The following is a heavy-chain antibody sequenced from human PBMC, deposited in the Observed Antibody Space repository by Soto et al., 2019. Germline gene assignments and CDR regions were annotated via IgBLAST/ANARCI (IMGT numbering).Heavy chain of an antibody. Sequence: SETLSLTCTVSGGSISSSSYYWGWIRQPPGKGLEWIGSIYYSGSTYYNPSLKSRVTISVDTSKNQFSLKLSSVTAADTAVYYCAGYHYGEFLGYWGQGTLVTVSS. J-gene: IGHJ4*02. CDR3: AGYHYGEFLGY. D-gene: IGHD4-17*01. CDR1: GGSISSSSYY. V-gene: IGHV4-39*01. CDR2: IYYSGST.